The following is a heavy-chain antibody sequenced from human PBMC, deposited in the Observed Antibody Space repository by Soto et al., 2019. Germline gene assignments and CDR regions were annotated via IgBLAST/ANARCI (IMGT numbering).Heavy chain of an antibody. V-gene: IGHV4-34*01. CDR2: MSHSGGT. J-gene: IGHJ3*02. Sequence: QVQLQQWGAGLLKPSETLSLTCAVSGGFVSSGSYYWSWIRQPPGKGLEWIGEMSHSGGTQFNPSLERRVNISVESSKNHVSLKKSSVTAADTALYYCERGERGNATTVVDAFDIWGPGTMVTVSS. D-gene: IGHD1-1*01. CDR1: GGFVSSGSYY. CDR3: ERGERGNATTVVDAFDI.